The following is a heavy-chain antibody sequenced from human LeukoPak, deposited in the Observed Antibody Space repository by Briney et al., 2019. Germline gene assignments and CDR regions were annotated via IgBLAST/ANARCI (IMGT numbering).Heavy chain of an antibody. D-gene: IGHD6-19*01. V-gene: IGHV4-30-4*01. CDR1: GGSISSGDYY. J-gene: IGHJ4*02. CDR2: IYYSGST. Sequence: NPSETLSLTCTVSGGSISSGDYYWSWIRQPPGKGLEWIGYIYYSGSTYYNPSLKSRVSMSVDTSKNQFSLKLDSVTAMDTAVYYCARTFSSGQYSFDYWGQGTLVTVSS. CDR3: ARTFSSGQYSFDY.